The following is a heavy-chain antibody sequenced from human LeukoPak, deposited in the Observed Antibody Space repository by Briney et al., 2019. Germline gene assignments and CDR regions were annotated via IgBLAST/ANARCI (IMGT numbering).Heavy chain of an antibody. CDR2: ISAYNGNT. Sequence: ASVKVSCKASGYTFTSYDISWVRQAPGQGLEWMGWISAYNGNTNYAQKLQGKVTMTTDTSTSTAYMELRSLRSDDTAVYYCAREYGRTMVRGVIGDYMDVWGKGTTVTVSS. J-gene: IGHJ6*03. D-gene: IGHD3-10*01. CDR1: GYTFTSYD. CDR3: AREYGRTMVRGVIGDYMDV. V-gene: IGHV1-18*01.